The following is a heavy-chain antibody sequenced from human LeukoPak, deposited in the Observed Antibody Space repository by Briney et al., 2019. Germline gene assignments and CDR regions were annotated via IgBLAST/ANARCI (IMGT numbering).Heavy chain of an antibody. J-gene: IGHJ4*02. CDR3: ARDPKGYCSSTSCYTPNY. CDR1: GVSISSGDYY. D-gene: IGHD2-2*02. CDR2: IYYSGST. V-gene: IGHV4-30-4*08. Sequence: SQTLSLTCTVSGVSISSGDYYWSWIRQPPGKGLEWIGYIYYSGSTYYNPSLKSRVTISVDTSKNQFSLKLSSVTAADTAVYYCARDPKGYCSSTSCYTPNYWGQGTLVTVSS.